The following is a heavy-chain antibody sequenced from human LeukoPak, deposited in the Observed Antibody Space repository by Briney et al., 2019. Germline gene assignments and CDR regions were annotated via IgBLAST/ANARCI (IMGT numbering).Heavy chain of an antibody. CDR2: IYYHGST. Sequence: SETVSLTCTVSGVSISIGDYYWSWIRQPPGNGLEWIGYIYYHGSTYYNPSLNSRVTISVDTSKYHFSLKLSSVPAADKAVYYCARDPFITMVRGVPRGYYYGMDVWGQGTTVTVSS. V-gene: IGHV4-30-4*01. D-gene: IGHD3-10*01. J-gene: IGHJ6*02. CDR3: ARDPFITMVRGVPRGYYYGMDV. CDR1: GVSISIGDYY.